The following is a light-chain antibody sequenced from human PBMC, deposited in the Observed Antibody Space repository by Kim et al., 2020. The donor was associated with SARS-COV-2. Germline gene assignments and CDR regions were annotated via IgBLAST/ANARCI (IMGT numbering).Light chain of an antibody. J-gene: IGLJ3*02. CDR1: KLGDKY. CDR2: QDS. CDR3: QAWDSSTWV. V-gene: IGLV3-1*01. Sequence: SVSPGQTASITCSGDKLGDKYACWYQQKPGQSPVLVIYQDSKRTSGIPERFSGSNSGNTATLTISGTQAMDEADYYCQAWDSSTWVFGGGTQLTFL.